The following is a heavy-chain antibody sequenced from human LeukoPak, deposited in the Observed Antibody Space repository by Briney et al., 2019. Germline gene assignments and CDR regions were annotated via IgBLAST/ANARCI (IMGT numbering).Heavy chain of an antibody. Sequence: GGSLRLSCAASGFTFSSYAKSWVRQAPGKGLEWVSAISGSGGSTYYADSVKCRFTISRDNSKNTLYLQMNSLRAEDTAVYYCAKGSYGSGSYHSGFDYWGQGTLVTVSS. V-gene: IGHV3-23*01. D-gene: IGHD3-10*01. J-gene: IGHJ4*02. CDR3: AKGSYGSGSYHSGFDY. CDR1: GFTFSSYA. CDR2: ISGSGGST.